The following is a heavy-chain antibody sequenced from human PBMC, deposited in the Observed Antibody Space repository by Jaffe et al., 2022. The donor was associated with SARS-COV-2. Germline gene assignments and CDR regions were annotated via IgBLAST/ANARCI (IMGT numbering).Heavy chain of an antibody. CDR1: GFTVSSNY. CDR3: ARDQLWFGELNLPGMDV. J-gene: IGHJ6*02. CDR2: IYSGGST. D-gene: IGHD3-10*01. Sequence: EVQLVESGGGLIQPGGSLRLSCAASGFTVSSNYMSWVRQAPGKGLEWVSVIYSGGSTYYADSVKGRFTISRDNSKNTLYLQMNSLRAEDTAVYYCARDQLWFGELNLPGMDVWGQGTTVTVSS. V-gene: IGHV3-53*01.